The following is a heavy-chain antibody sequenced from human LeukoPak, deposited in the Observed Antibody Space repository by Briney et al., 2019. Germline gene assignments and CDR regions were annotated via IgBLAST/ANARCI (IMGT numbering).Heavy chain of an antibody. J-gene: IGHJ3*02. CDR3: AREGYYYDSSGYYQGNAFDI. V-gene: IGHV3-30*03. CDR2: ISYDGGKK. Sequence: GGSLRLSCAASGFTFSSHDMHWVRQAPGKGLEWVAFISYDGGKKDYADSVKGRFTISRGNAKNSLYLQMNSLRAEDTAVYYCAREGYYYDSSGYYQGNAFDIWGQGTMVTVSS. CDR1: GFTFSSHD. D-gene: IGHD3-22*01.